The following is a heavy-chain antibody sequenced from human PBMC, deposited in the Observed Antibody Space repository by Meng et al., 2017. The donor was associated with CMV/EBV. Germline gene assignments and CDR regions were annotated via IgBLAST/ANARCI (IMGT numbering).Heavy chain of an antibody. CDR1: GGSLSGYY. J-gene: IGHJ5*02. Sequence: QGQVKSWGARLLKPSETLSLTCAVYGGSLSGYYWSWIRQTPGKGLEWIGEINHSGSTNYNPSLKSRVTISVDTSKNQFTLKLSSVTAADTAVYYCARGGNWFDPWGQGTLVTVSS. V-gene: IGHV4-34*01. CDR2: INHSGST. CDR3: ARGGNWFDP.